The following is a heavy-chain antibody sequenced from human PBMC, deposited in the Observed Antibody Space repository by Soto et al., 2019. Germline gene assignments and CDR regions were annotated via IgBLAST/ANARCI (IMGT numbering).Heavy chain of an antibody. D-gene: IGHD6-6*01. CDR3: ARERSFSSSSGHFDY. CDR2: IKQDGSEK. J-gene: IGHJ4*02. Sequence: EVQLVESGGGLVQPGGSLRLSCAASGFTFSSYWMSWVRQAPGKGLEWVANIKQDGSEKYYVDSVKGRFTISRDNAKNSLYLQMNSRGAEDTAVYYCARERSFSSSSGHFDYWGQGTLVTVSS. CDR1: GFTFSSYW. V-gene: IGHV3-7*01.